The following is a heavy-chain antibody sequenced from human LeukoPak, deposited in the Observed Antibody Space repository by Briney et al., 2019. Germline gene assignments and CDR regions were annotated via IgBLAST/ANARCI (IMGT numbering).Heavy chain of an antibody. CDR1: GFTFSSYW. Sequence: GGSLRLSCAASGFTFSSYWMHWVRQAPGKGLVWVSRINSDGSSTSYADSVKGRFTISRDNAKNTLYLQMNSLRAEDTAVYYCAKSVHPYYYYYYGMDVWGQGTTVTVSS. D-gene: IGHD1-1*01. J-gene: IGHJ6*02. V-gene: IGHV3-74*01. CDR3: AKSVHPYYYYYYGMDV. CDR2: INSDGSST.